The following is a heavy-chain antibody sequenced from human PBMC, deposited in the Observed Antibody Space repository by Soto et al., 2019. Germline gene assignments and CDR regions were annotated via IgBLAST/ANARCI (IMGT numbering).Heavy chain of an antibody. CDR2: IYYSGST. J-gene: IGHJ1*01. V-gene: IGHV4-39*01. CDR1: GGSISSSSYY. CDR3: AGVSSGWYSYFQH. Sequence: SETLSLTCTVSGGSISSSSYYWGWIRQPPGKGLEWIGSIYYSGSTYYNPSLKSRVTISVDTSKNQFSLKLSSVTAADTAVYYCAGVSSGWYSYFQHWGQGTLVTVSS. D-gene: IGHD6-19*01.